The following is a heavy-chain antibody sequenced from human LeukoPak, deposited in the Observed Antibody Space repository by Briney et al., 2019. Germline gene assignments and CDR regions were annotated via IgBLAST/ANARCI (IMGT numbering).Heavy chain of an antibody. D-gene: IGHD2-15*01. Sequence: GESLKISCKGSGYSFTSYWIGWVRQMPGKGLEWMGIIYSGYSDTRYSPSFQGQVTISADKSISTAYLQWSSLKASDTAMYYCATIQCSGGSCYSGSGGYYGMDVWGQGTRVTVSS. CDR2: IYSGYSDT. J-gene: IGHJ6*02. V-gene: IGHV5-51*01. CDR3: ATIQCSGGSCYSGSGGYYGMDV. CDR1: GYSFTSYW.